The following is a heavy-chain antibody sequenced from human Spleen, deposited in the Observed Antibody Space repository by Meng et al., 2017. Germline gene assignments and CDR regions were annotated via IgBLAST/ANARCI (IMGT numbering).Heavy chain of an antibody. CDR3: AICLISGTTWEYGMDV. D-gene: IGHD1-20*01. V-gene: IGHV1-69*05. J-gene: IGHJ6*02. Sequence: SVKVSCKASGGTFSSYAISWVRQAPGQGLEWMGGIIPIFGTANYAQKFQGRVTITTDESTSTAYMELSSLRSEDTAVYYCAICLISGTTWEYGMDVWGQGTMVTVSS. CDR1: GGTFSSYA. CDR2: IIPIFGTA.